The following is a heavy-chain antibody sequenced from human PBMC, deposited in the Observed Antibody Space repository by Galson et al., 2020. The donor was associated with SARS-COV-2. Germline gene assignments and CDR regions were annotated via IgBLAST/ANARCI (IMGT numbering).Heavy chain of an antibody. Sequence: GGSLRLSCEASGFTFRSYWMSWVRQAPGKGLEWVANINEDGREKYYVDSVKGRFTISRDNAKNSLYLQMNSLRVEDTAVYSCARTPAETAFISGWTRYFYYMDVWGKGTTVTVSS. CDR2: INEDGREK. J-gene: IGHJ6*03. V-gene: IGHV3-7*01. D-gene: IGHD6-19*01. CDR3: ARTPAETAFISGWTRYFYYMDV. CDR1: GFTFRSYW.